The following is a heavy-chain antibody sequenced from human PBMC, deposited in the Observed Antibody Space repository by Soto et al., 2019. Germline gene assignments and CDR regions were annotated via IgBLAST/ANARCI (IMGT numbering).Heavy chain of an antibody. CDR3: ARAGCDGGSCYTLVGLRYGMDV. CDR1: GFTFSSYA. J-gene: IGHJ6*02. Sequence: QVQLVESGGGVVQPGRSLRLSCAASGFTFSSYAMHWVRQAPGKGLEWVAGISYAGSNKYYADSVKGRFTISRDNSKNTLYLQMNSLRAEDTAVYYCARAGCDGGSCYTLVGLRYGMDVWGQETKVTVSS. CDR2: ISYAGSNK. D-gene: IGHD2-15*01. V-gene: IGHV3-30-3*01.